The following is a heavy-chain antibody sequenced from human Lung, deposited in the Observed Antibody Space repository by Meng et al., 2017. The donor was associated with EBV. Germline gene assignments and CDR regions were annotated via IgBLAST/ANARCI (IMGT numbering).Heavy chain of an antibody. CDR1: GGSSSSGGYY. CDR2: IYYSGST. CDR3: AATVNDGYFDY. J-gene: IGHJ4*02. Sequence: QLLVTSPGLLMLPPTLFFTCSVSGGSSSSGGYYWSWIRQHPGKGLEWFGYIYYSGSTYYNPSLKSRVTISVDTSKNQFSLKLSSVTAADTAVYYCAATVNDGYFDYWGQGTLVTVSS. D-gene: IGHD4-11*01. V-gene: IGHV4-31*03.